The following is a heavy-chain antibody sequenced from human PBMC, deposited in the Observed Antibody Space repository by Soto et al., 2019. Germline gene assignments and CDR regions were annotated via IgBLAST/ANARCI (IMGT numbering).Heavy chain of an antibody. V-gene: IGHV1-69*13. CDR3: AGGWLEYYFDY. D-gene: IGHD6-19*01. CDR1: GGTFSSYA. CDR2: IIPIFGTA. Sequence: SVKVSCTASGGTFSSYAISWVRQAPGQGLEWMGGIIPIFGTANYAQKFQGRVTITADESTSTAYMELSSLRSEDTAVYYCAGGWLEYYFDYWGQGTLVTVSS. J-gene: IGHJ4*02.